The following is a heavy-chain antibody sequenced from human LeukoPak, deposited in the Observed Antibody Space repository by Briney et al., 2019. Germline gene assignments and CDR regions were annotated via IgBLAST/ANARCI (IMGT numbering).Heavy chain of an antibody. Sequence: ASVKVSCKASGYTFTGYYMHWVRQAPGQGLEWMGWISAYNGNTNYAQKLQGRVTMTTDTSTSTAYMELRSLRSDDTAVYYCARITPLRFLALDYWGQGTLVTVSS. CDR2: ISAYNGNT. CDR1: GYTFTGYY. CDR3: ARITPLRFLALDY. J-gene: IGHJ4*02. D-gene: IGHD3-3*01. V-gene: IGHV1-18*04.